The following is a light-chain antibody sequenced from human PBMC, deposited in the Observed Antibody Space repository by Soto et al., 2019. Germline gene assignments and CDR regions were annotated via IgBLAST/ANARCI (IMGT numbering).Light chain of an antibody. V-gene: IGKV3-11*01. CDR1: QSISNS. J-gene: IGKJ1*01. Sequence: EIVLTQSPATLSLSPGQRATLSCRASQSISNSLAWYQQKPGQAPRLLIYDASNRASGVPARFSGSGSGTDFTLTISSLDPEDFAFYYCQQRSNWPTWTFGQGTKVEIK. CDR2: DAS. CDR3: QQRSNWPTWT.